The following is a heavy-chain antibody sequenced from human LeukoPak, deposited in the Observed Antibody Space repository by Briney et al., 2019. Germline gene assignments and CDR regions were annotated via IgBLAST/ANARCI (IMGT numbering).Heavy chain of an antibody. Sequence: GGPLRLSCAASGFSFSTYVMTWVRKAPGKGLEWVSTISAAGDSTYYSDSVKGRFTVSRDNSKSALLLQMNSLRAEDTAVYYCAKELFVGNTGDTFDIWGQGTMVTVFS. CDR3: AKELFVGNTGDTFDI. D-gene: IGHD3-16*01. CDR1: GFSFSTYV. CDR2: ISAAGDST. J-gene: IGHJ3*02. V-gene: IGHV3-23*01.